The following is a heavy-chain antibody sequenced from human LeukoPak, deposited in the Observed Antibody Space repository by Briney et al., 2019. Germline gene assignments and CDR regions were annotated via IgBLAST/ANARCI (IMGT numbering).Heavy chain of an antibody. J-gene: IGHJ5*02. CDR2: ISGSGGST. Sequence: AGGSLRLSCAASGFTFSSYAMSWVRQAPGKGLEWVSAISGSGGSTYYADSVKGRFTISRDNSKNTLYLQMNSLRAEDTAVYYCAKALEYLRFAWFDPWGQGTLVTVSS. D-gene: IGHD2-2*01. CDR3: AKALEYLRFAWFDP. V-gene: IGHV3-23*01. CDR1: GFTFSSYA.